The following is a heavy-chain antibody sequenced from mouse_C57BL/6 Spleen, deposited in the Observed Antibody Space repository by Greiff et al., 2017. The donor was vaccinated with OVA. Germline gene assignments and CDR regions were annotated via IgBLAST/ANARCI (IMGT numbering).Heavy chain of an antibody. Sequence: EVQLQESGGGLVQPGGSMKLSCAASGFTFSDAWMDWVRQSPEKGLEWVAEIRNKANNYATYYAESVKGRFTISRDDSKSSVYLQMNSLRAEDTGIYYCTRYYYGSPFAYWGQGTLVTVSA. CDR3: TRYYYGSPFAY. CDR1: GFTFSDAW. V-gene: IGHV6-6*01. CDR2: IRNKANNYAT. J-gene: IGHJ3*01. D-gene: IGHD1-1*01.